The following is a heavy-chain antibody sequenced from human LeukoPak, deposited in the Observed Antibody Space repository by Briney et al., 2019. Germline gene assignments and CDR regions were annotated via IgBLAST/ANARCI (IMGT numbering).Heavy chain of an antibody. CDR3: ARVGGGLYYDFRSGPHRFDY. CDR1: GYTFTSYG. CDR2: ISAYNGNT. J-gene: IGHJ4*02. D-gene: IGHD3-3*01. V-gene: IGHV1-18*01. Sequence: VASVKVSCKASGYTFTSYGISWVRQAPGQGLERMGWISAYNGNTNYAQKLQGRVTMTTDTSTSTAYMELRSLRSDDTAVYYCARVGGGLYYDFRSGPHRFDYWGQGTLVTVSS.